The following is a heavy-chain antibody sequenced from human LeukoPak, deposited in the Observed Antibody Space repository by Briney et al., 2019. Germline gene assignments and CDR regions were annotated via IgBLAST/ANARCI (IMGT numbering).Heavy chain of an antibody. CDR1: GFTFSNFV. J-gene: IGHJ4*02. CDR3: ARDRFSGSYPLDY. V-gene: IGHV3-23*01. D-gene: IGHD1-26*01. CDR2: IDGGGGST. Sequence: PGGSLRLSCAASGFTFSNFVMSWVRQAPGKGLGWVSYIDGGGGSTNYADSVKGRFTISRDNSKNTLYLQMNSLRAEDTAVYFCARDRFSGSYPLDYWGQGTLVTVSS.